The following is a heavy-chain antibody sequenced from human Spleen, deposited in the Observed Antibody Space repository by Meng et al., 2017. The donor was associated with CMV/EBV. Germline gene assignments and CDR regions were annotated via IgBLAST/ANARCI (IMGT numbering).Heavy chain of an antibody. CDR1: GGSFSGYY. Sequence: QGQLQQWGAGLLKPSETLSLTCAVYGGSFSGYYWSWIRQPPGKGLEWIGEINHSGSTNYNPSLKSRVTISVDTSKNQFSLKLSSVTAADTAVYYCARGGGSSWYRTGGWFDPWGQGTLVTVSS. V-gene: IGHV4-34*01. CDR3: ARGGGSSWYRTGGWFDP. CDR2: INHSGST. D-gene: IGHD6-13*01. J-gene: IGHJ5*02.